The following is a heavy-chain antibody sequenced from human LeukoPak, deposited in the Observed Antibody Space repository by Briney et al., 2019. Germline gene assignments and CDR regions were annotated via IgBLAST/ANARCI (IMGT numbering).Heavy chain of an antibody. V-gene: IGHV4-39*01. J-gene: IGHJ4*02. CDR2: IYYSGST. CDR3: ACNSGYSSGWYDFDY. Sequence: SETLSLTWTVSGGSISSSSYYWGWIRQPPGKGLEWIGSIYYSGSTYYNPSLKSRVTISVDTSKNQFSLKLSSVTAADTAVYYCACNSGYSSGWYDFDYWGQGTLVTVSS. CDR1: GGSISSSSYY. D-gene: IGHD6-19*01.